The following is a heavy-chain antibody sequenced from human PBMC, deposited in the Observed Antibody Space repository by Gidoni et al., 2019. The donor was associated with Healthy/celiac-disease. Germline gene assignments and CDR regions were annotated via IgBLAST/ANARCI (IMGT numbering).Heavy chain of an antibody. CDR3: TRRGYYDSSGYLFDY. Sequence: EVQLVESGGGLVQPGGSLKLSCAASWFTFSGSAMHWVRQASGKGLEWVGRIRSKANSYATAYAASVKGRFTISRDDSKNTAYLQMNSLKTEDTAVYYCTRRGYYDSSGYLFDYWGQGTLVTVSS. CDR1: WFTFSGSA. V-gene: IGHV3-73*02. J-gene: IGHJ4*02. CDR2: IRSKANSYAT. D-gene: IGHD3-22*01.